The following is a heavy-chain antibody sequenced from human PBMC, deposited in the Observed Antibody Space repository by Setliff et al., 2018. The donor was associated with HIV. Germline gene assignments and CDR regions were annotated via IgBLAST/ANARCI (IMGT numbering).Heavy chain of an antibody. J-gene: IGHJ3*02. CDR1: GGSISRRDYC. CDR2: VYYTWNT. Sequence: SETLSLTCTVSGGSISRRDYCWGWIRQPPGKGLGWIGSVYYTWNTYYNPSLKSRVTVSVDTSKNQFSLKLSSVTAADTAVYYWARHSIAVVIGVPERDDAFDIWGHGTMVTVSS. D-gene: IGHD2-21*01. CDR3: ARHSIAVVIGVPERDDAFDI. V-gene: IGHV4-39*01.